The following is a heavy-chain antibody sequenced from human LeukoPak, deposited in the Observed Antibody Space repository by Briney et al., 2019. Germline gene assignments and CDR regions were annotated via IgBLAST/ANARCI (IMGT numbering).Heavy chain of an antibody. V-gene: IGHV5-51*01. Sequence: GESLKISCKGSGYSFTSYWIGWVRQMPGKGLEWMGIIYPGDSDTRYSPSFQGQVTISADKSIGTAYLQWSSLEAPDTAMYYCARHGGSGWSDDYFDYWGQGTLVTVSS. CDR3: ARHGGSGWSDDYFDY. CDR2: IYPGDSDT. J-gene: IGHJ4*02. CDR1: GYSFTSYW. D-gene: IGHD6-19*01.